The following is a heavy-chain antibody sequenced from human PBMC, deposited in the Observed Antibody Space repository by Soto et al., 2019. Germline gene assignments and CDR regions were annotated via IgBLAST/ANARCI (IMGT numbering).Heavy chain of an antibody. Sequence: EVQLVESGGGLVQPGGSLRLSCAASGFTVSSNYMSWVRQAPGKGLEWVSVIYSGGSTYYADSVKGRFTISRHNSKNTLYLQMNSLSAEDTPVYDCARGSRYCSGGSCRPTPYNWYFDLWGRGTLVTVSS. D-gene: IGHD2-15*01. V-gene: IGHV3-53*04. CDR1: GFTVSSNY. CDR2: IYSGGST. J-gene: IGHJ2*01. CDR3: ARGSRYCSGGSCRPTPYNWYFDL.